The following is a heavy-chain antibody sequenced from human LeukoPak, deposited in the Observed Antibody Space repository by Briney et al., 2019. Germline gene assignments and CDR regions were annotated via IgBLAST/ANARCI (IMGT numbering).Heavy chain of an antibody. J-gene: IGHJ6*02. CDR3: ANNGGKGPYYYYGMDV. V-gene: IGHV1-69*13. Sequence: GASVKVSCKASGGTFSSYAISWVRQAPGQGLEWMGGIIPIFGTANYAQKFQGRVTITADESTSTAYMELSSLRSEDTAVYYCANNGGKGPYYYYGMDVWGQGTTVTVSS. D-gene: IGHD4-23*01. CDR1: GGTFSSYA. CDR2: IIPIFGTA.